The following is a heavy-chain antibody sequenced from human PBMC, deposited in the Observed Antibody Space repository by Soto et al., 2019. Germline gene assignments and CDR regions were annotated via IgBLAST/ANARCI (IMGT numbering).Heavy chain of an antibody. D-gene: IGHD3-10*01. J-gene: IGHJ4*02. CDR2: IYSGGYT. Sequence: EVQLVESGGGLIQPGGSLRLSCAVSGFTVSNNYMSWVRQAPGKGLEGVSVIYSGGYTAYGDSVKGRFTISRDNSKNTLFLQMNTRGAADPALFSCGAHPGGGGYWGQGTLVTVSS. V-gene: IGHV3-53*01. CDR3: GAHPGGGGY. CDR1: GFTVSNNY.